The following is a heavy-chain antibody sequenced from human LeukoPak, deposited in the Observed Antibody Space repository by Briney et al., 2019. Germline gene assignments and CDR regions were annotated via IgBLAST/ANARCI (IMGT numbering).Heavy chain of an antibody. D-gene: IGHD6-13*01. Sequence: GGSLGLSCAASGFTVSSNYMSWVRQAPGKGLEWVSVIYSGGSTYYADSVKGRFTISRDNSKNTLYLQMNSLRAEDTAVYYCARDSAAGTHYYYMDVWGKGTTVTVSS. CDR1: GFTVSSNY. CDR2: IYSGGST. J-gene: IGHJ6*03. V-gene: IGHV3-53*01. CDR3: ARDSAAGTHYYYMDV.